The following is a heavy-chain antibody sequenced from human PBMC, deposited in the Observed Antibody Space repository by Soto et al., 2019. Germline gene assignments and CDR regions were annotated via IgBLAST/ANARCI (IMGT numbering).Heavy chain of an antibody. D-gene: IGHD4-17*01. J-gene: IGHJ4*02. Sequence: PGGSLRLSCAASGFTFSSYSMNWVRQAPGKGLEWVSSISSSSSYIYYADSVKGRFTISRDNAKNSLYLQMNSLRAEDTAVYYCALTYGDYISFDYWGQGTLVTVSS. CDR2: ISSSSSYI. CDR1: GFTFSSYS. V-gene: IGHV3-21*01. CDR3: ALTYGDYISFDY.